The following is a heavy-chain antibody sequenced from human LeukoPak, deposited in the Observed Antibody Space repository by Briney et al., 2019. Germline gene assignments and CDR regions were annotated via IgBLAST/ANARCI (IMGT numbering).Heavy chain of an antibody. CDR1: GFTFTTYS. J-gene: IGHJ4*02. D-gene: IGHD3-3*01. CDR3: AKGSGDFWSGYYTGQSCGTTLPNNFDY. V-gene: IGHV3-21*04. Sequence: GGSLRLSCEASGFTFTTYSMTWVRQAPGEGLEWVSIISSGSSAIFSADALKGRFTISRDDAKNLLCLDMNRLRAEDTAVYYCAKGSGDFWSGYYTGQSCGTTLPNNFDYWGQGTLVTVSS. CDR2: ISSGSSAI.